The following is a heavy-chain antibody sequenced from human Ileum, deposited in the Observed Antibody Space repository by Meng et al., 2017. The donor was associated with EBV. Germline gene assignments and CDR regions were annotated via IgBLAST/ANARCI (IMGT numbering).Heavy chain of an antibody. D-gene: IGHD5/OR15-5a*01. J-gene: IGHJ4*02. CDR3: FLVSTVTQPDF. CDR1: GFTFSTFW. Sequence: GKLGGSGGALLQPGGSLGPSFAASGFTFSTFWMHGVRQAPGKGLVWVSRISPDGSRTNYADSVKGRFTISRDNAKNMVYLQMSSLRAEDTAVYHCFLVSTVTQPDFWGPGTLVTVSS. V-gene: IGHV3-74*01. CDR2: ISPDGSRT.